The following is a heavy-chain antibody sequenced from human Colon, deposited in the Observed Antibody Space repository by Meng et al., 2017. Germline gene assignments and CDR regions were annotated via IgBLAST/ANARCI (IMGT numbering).Heavy chain of an antibody. D-gene: IGHD6-19*01. CDR2: IHNRGST. Sequence: SETLSLTCSVSGSSISSHYWSLIRQPAGKGLEWIGRIHNRGSTNYNPSLKSRVTLSLDASKKHFSLRLTSVTAADTAVYFCARDRAVAGKTEFDYWGRGTLVTVSS. CDR3: ARDRAVAGKTEFDY. J-gene: IGHJ4*02. CDR1: GSSISSHY. V-gene: IGHV4-4*07.